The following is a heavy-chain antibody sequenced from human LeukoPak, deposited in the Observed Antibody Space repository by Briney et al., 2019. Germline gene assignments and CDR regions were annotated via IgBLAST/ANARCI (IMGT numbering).Heavy chain of an antibody. CDR2: INSNGGGT. V-gene: IGHV3-64*02. J-gene: IGHJ4*02. CDR1: GFTFSNYA. CDR3: VRVGSSGSFDY. D-gene: IGHD3-10*01. Sequence: GGSLRLSCAASGFTFSNYAMHWVRRAPGKGLEYVSAINSNGGGTYYVDSVKGRFTISRDNSENMLYLQMGSLRAEDMAVYYCVRVGSSGSFDYWGQGALVTVSS.